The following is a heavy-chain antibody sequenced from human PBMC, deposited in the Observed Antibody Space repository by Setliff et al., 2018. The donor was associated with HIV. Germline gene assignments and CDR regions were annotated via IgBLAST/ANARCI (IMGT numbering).Heavy chain of an antibody. V-gene: IGHV1-3*01. J-gene: IGHJ4*02. D-gene: IGHD7-27*01. CDR3: ARDPLDGDGPFDY. Sequence: ASVKVSCKASGYTFTIYDINWVRQAPGQRLEWMGWINAGSGNTKYSQKFQGRVAMTRDTSTSTVYMELSSLRSEDTAVYYCARDPLDGDGPFDYWGQGTLVTVSS. CDR2: INAGSGNT. CDR1: GYTFTIYD.